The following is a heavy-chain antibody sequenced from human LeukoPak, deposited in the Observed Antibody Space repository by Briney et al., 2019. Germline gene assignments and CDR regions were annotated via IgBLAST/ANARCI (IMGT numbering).Heavy chain of an antibody. CDR3: ARGWASSRRKAFDI. D-gene: IGHD3-16*01. J-gene: IGHJ3*02. Sequence: GGSLRLSCVASGFIFNSYWMNWLRQAPGKGLEWVANVDQDGSEKYYVGSVKGRFTISRDNAKNSLYLQMNSLRVEDTAVYYCARGWASSRRKAFDIWGQGTMVTVSS. CDR1: GFIFNSYW. CDR2: VDQDGSEK. V-gene: IGHV3-7*03.